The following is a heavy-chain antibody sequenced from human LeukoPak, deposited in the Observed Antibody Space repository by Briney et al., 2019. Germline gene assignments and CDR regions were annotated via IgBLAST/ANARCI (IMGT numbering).Heavy chain of an antibody. CDR2: ISGSGGST. CDR1: GFTFDDYA. J-gene: IGHJ4*02. V-gene: IGHV3-23*01. Sequence: GGSLRLSCAVSGFTFDDYAMHWVRQVPGKGLEWVAGISGSGGSTYYADSVKGRFTISRDNSKNTLYLQMNSLRAEDTAVYYCAKSVAAFDYWGQGTLVTVSS. D-gene: IGHD6-13*01. CDR3: AKSVAAFDY.